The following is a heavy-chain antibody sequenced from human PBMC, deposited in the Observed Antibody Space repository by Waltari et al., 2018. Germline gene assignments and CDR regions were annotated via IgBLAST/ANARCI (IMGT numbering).Heavy chain of an antibody. CDR1: GFSFTSTGVA. V-gene: IGHV2-5*02. J-gene: IGHJ4*02. Sequence: IXLKESGPTXVKPTQTLTLTCTFSGFSFTSTGVAVSWIRQPPTKALEWLALIHWDDEKWYSPSLKXRLXVTXXXSXNQVVLTLXXMDPXDTATYYCAGXWFYFDYXGQGALVTVXS. D-gene: IGHD3-9*01. CDR3: AGXWFYFDY. CDR2: IHWDDEK.